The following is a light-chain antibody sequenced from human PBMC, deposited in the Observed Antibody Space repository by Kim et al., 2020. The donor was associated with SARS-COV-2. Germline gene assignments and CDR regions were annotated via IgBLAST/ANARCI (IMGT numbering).Light chain of an antibody. Sequence: ASVKLTCTRSSGYSSYAIAWHQQQPEKGPRYLMKLNSDGSHSKGDGIPDRFSGSSSGAERYLTISSLQSEDEADYYCQTWGTGIRVFGTGTKVTVL. CDR3: QTWGTGIRV. CDR1: SGYSSYA. CDR2: LNSDGSH. V-gene: IGLV4-69*01. J-gene: IGLJ1*01.